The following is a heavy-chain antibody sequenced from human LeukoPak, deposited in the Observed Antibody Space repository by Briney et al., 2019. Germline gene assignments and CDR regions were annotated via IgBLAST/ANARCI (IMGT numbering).Heavy chain of an antibody. CDR3: ARDRRGYSYGYYFDY. D-gene: IGHD5-18*01. CDR1: GYTFTGYY. CDR2: INPNSGGT. V-gene: IGHV1-2*06. Sequence: ASVKVSCKASGYTFTGYYMHWVRQAPGQGLEGMGRINPNSGGTNYAQKFQGRVTMTRDTSISTAYMELSRLRSDDTAVYYCARDRRGYSYGYYFDYWGQGTLVTVSS. J-gene: IGHJ4*02.